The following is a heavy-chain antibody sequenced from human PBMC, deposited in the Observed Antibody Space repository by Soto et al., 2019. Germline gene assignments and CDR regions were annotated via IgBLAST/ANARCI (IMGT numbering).Heavy chain of an antibody. D-gene: IGHD4-17*01. V-gene: IGHV1-69*12. J-gene: IGHJ6*02. CDR1: GGTFSSYA. CDR3: ASPPTTGNYYYYGMDV. CDR2: IIPIFGTA. Sequence: QVQLVQSGAEVKKPGSSVKVSCKASGGTFSSYAISWVRQAPGQGLEWMGGIIPIFGTANYAQKFQGRGTITADESTSTAHMELSSLRSEDTAVYYCASPPTTGNYYYYGMDVWGQGTTVTVSS.